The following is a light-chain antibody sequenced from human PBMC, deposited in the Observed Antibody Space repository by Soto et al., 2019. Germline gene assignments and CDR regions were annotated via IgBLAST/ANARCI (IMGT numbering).Light chain of an antibody. Sequence: EIVMTQCPATVSVSPGERATLSCRASQSVSSNLAWYQQKPGQAPRLLIYGASTRATGIPARFSGSGSGTEFTLTISSLQSEDFAVYYCQQYYNWPPYTFGQGTKLEIK. CDR3: QQYYNWPPYT. CDR1: QSVSSN. V-gene: IGKV3-15*01. J-gene: IGKJ2*01. CDR2: GAS.